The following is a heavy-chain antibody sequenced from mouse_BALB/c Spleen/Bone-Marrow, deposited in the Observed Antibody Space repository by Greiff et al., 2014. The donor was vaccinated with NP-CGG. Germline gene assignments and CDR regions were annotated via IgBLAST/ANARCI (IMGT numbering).Heavy chain of an antibody. CDR1: GFSLTSYG. CDR3: ARDYYGSLYAMDY. Sequence: VQLVESGPGLVAPSQSLPITCTVSGFSLTSYGVHWVRQPPGKGLEWLGVIWAGGSTNYNSALMSRMSISKDNSKSQVFLKMNSLQTEDTAMYYCARDYYGSLYAMDYWGQGTSVTVSS. J-gene: IGHJ4*01. CDR2: IWAGGST. V-gene: IGHV2-9*02. D-gene: IGHD1-1*01.